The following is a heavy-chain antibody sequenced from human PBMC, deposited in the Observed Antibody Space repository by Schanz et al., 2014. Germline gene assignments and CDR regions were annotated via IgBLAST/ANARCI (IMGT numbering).Heavy chain of an antibody. CDR1: GFTFSNTW. V-gene: IGHV3-15*01. CDR2: IKSKIDGGTT. Sequence: EVHLVESGGSLVQPGGSLRLSCAASGFTFSNTWMNWVRQTPGKGLEWIGRIKSKIDGGTTDYAAPVKGRFTISRDDSKNTLYLQMNSLKTEDTAVYYCTTVERITIFEVVPYYYYYMDVWGKGTTVTVSS. D-gene: IGHD3-3*01. J-gene: IGHJ6*03. CDR3: TTVERITIFEVVPYYYYYMDV.